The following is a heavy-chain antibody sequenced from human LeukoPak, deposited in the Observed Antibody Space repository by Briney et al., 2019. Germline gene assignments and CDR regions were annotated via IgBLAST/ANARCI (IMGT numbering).Heavy chain of an antibody. J-gene: IGHJ4*02. CDR2: IYYSGST. D-gene: IGHD2-15*01. V-gene: IGHV4-31*03. Sequence: PSETLSLTCTVSGGSISDAAYYWSWIRQYPGEGLEWIGYIYYSGSTSYNPSLKSRVTISVDTSKKQFSLKLTSVTAADTAAYYCARGTTADIVVVVAATPGLNFDYWGQGTLVTVSS. CDR3: ARGTTADIVVVVAATPGLNFDY. CDR1: GGSISDAAYY.